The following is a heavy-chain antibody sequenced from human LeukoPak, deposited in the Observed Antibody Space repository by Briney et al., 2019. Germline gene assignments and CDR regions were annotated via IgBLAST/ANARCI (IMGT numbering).Heavy chain of an antibody. V-gene: IGHV1-58*01. CDR2: IVVGSGNT. D-gene: IGHD2-21*01. Sequence: SVKVSCKASGFTFTSSAVQWVRQARGQRLEWIGWIVVGSGNTNYAQKLQERVTITRDMSTSTAYMELSSLRSEDTAVYYCAARDIVVSFGAFDIWGQGTMVTVSS. CDR1: GFTFTSSA. CDR3: AARDIVVSFGAFDI. J-gene: IGHJ3*02.